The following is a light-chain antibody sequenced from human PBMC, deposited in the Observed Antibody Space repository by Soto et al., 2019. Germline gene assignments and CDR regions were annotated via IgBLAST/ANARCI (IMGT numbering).Light chain of an antibody. CDR2: DNN. Sequence: QSVLTQPPSVSAAPGQKVTISCSGRSSNIGKNYVSWYQQLPGTAPKLLIYDNNNRPSGIPDRFSGSKSGTSATLGITGLQTGDDADYYCATWDSSLSSGVFGGGTKLTVL. CDR1: SSNIGKNY. CDR3: ATWDSSLSSGV. V-gene: IGLV1-51*01. J-gene: IGLJ2*01.